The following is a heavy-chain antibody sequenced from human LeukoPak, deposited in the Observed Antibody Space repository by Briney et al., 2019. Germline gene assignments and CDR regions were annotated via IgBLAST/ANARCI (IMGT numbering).Heavy chain of an antibody. V-gene: IGHV4-34*01. D-gene: IGHD3-10*01. J-gene: IGHJ4*02. CDR1: GGSFSGYY. CDR3: ARGPFMVRPRPFDY. Sequence: SETLSLTCAVYGGSFSGYYWSWIRQPPGKGLEWIGEINHSGSTNYNPSLKSRVTISVDTSKNQFSLKLSSVTAADTAVYYCARGPFMVRPRPFDYWGQGTLVTVSS. CDR2: INHSGST.